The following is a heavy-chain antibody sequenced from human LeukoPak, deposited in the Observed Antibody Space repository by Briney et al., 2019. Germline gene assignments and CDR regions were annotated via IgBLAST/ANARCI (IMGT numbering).Heavy chain of an antibody. CDR2: IYNGGST. D-gene: IGHD5-12*01. J-gene: IGHJ4*02. CDR3: ARGVVATLEGDYYFDY. CDR1: GFTHSSNY. V-gene: IGHV3-53*01. Sequence: SGGSLSLSCAPSGFTHSSNYMSCVREAPEKGLEWVSVIYNGGSTYYADSVKGRFTISRDNSKNTLYLQMNSLRAEDTAVYYCARGVVATLEGDYYFDYWGQGTLVTVSS.